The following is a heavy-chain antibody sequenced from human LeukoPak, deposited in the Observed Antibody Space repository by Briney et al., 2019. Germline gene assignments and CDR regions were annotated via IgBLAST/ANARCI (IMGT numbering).Heavy chain of an antibody. CDR1: GYTFTGYY. J-gene: IGHJ4*02. CDR2: FDPEDGET. CDR3: ATEKEWLRVLYFDY. Sequence: ASVKVSCKASGYTFTGYYMHWVRQAPGKGLEWMGGFDPEDGETIYAQKFQGRVTMTEDTSTDTAYMELSSLRSEDTAVYYCATEKEWLRVLYFDYWGQGTLVTVSS. V-gene: IGHV1-24*01. D-gene: IGHD5-24*01.